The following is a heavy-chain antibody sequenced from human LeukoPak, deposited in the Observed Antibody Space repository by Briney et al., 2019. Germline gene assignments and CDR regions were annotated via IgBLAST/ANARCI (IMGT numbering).Heavy chain of an antibody. V-gene: IGHV1-2*06. J-gene: IGHJ3*02. D-gene: IGHD3-22*01. CDR3: ARHYYYDSSGYYAFDI. CDR1: GYTFTGYY. CDR2: INPNSGGT. Sequence: ASVKVSCKASGYTFTGYYMHWVRQAPGQGLEWMGRINPNSGGTNYAQKLQGRVTMTRDTSISTAYMELSRLRSNDTAVYYCARHYYYDSSGYYAFDIWGQGTMVTVSS.